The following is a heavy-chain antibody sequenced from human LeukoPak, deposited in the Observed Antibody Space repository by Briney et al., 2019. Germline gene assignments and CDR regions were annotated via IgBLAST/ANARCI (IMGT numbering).Heavy chain of an antibody. V-gene: IGHV3-7*01. CDR1: GFTFSSYW. D-gene: IGHD4-17*01. CDR3: ARDLRDYGDRALGY. Sequence: PGGSLRLSCAASGFTFSSYWMSWVRQAPGKGLEWVANIKQDGSEKYYVDSVKGRFTISRDNAKNSLYLQMYGLRAEDTAAYYCARDLRDYGDRALGYWGQGTLVTVSS. J-gene: IGHJ4*02. CDR2: IKQDGSEK.